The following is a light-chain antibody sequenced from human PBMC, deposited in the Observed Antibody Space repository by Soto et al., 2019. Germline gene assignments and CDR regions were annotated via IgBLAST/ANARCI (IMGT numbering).Light chain of an antibody. CDR2: GAS. J-gene: IGKJ2*01. CDR3: QQSGILPYT. V-gene: IGKV3-20*01. Sequence: EVMFYNSPCTVSVTTGERATLSCRAGQSVSRYLAWYQQRPGQAPRLLIYGASSRATGTLDRFSGSGSGTDFTLTISRLEPEDFAMYYCQQSGILPYTFGHG. CDR1: QSVSRY.